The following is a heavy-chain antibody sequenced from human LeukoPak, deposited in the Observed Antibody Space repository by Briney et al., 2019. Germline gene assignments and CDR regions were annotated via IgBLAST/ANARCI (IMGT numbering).Heavy chain of an antibody. V-gene: IGHV1-2*04. D-gene: IGHD6-19*01. CDR3: AKDQVAGDFDY. Sequence: ASARVSCKASGYTFTDYYIHWLRQAPGQGLEWMGHINTKSGGTRYAQKFQGWVTMTRDTSMNTAYMEMSRVTFDDTAVYYCAKDQVAGDFDYWGQGTLVTVHS. J-gene: IGHJ4*02. CDR2: INTKSGGT. CDR1: GYTFTDYY.